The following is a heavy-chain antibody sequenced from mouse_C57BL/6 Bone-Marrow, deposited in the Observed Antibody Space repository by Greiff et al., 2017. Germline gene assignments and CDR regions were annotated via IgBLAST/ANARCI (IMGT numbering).Heavy chain of an antibody. D-gene: IGHD2-14*01. V-gene: IGHV3-6*01. Sequence: EVQLVESGPGLVKPSQSLSLTCSVTGYSITSGYYWNWIRQFPGNKLEWMGYISYAGSINYNPPLKNRNPITRDTSKNQFFLKFSSVTTEDTATYDCAREEIGSPAWFAYWGQGTLVTVSA. CDR3: AREEIGSPAWFAY. CDR1: GYSITSGYY. CDR2: ISYAGSI. J-gene: IGHJ3*01.